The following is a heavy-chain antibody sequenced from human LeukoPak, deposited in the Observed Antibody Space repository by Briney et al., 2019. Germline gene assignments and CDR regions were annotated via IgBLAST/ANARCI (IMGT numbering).Heavy chain of an antibody. Sequence: SQTLSLTCTVSGGSISSGDYYWSWIRQPPEKGLEWIGYICYSGSTYYNPSLKSRVTISVDTSKNQFSLRLSSVTAADTAVYYCARDSSGGYYYGSGSSNWFDPWGQGTLVTVSS. CDR2: ICYSGST. CDR1: GGSISSGDYY. CDR3: ARDSSGGYYYGSGSSNWFDP. D-gene: IGHD3-10*01. J-gene: IGHJ5*02. V-gene: IGHV4-30-4*01.